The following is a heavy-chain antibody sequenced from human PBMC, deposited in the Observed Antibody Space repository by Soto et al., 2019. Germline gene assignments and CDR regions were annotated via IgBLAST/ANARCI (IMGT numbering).Heavy chain of an antibody. D-gene: IGHD2-21*02. CDR3: ARAWVVVTAPDY. J-gene: IGHJ4*02. V-gene: IGHV1-18*01. Sequence: ASVKVSCKASGYIFSSYGISWVRQAPGQGLEWMGWINAIIGTTKYSQKFQGRVTITRDTSASTAYMELSSLRSEDTAVYYCARAWVVVTAPDYWGQGTLVTVSS. CDR1: GYIFSSYG. CDR2: INAIIGTT.